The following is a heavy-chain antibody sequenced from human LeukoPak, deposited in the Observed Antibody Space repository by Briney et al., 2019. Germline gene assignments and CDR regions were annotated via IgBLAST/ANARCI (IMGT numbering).Heavy chain of an antibody. J-gene: IGHJ4*02. CDR2: VHLDGRT. CDR1: GGSVTSTNW. V-gene: IGHV4-4*02. D-gene: IGHD3-3*01. Sequence: PSETLSLTCAVSGGSVTSTNWWTWVRQSPGKGLEGIGEVHLDGRTNYNPSLTGRLTLSVDLYEKPISLKLTPVTAADTAVYYCAREGGFYRPLDYLGQGTLVTVSS. CDR3: AREGGFYRPLDY.